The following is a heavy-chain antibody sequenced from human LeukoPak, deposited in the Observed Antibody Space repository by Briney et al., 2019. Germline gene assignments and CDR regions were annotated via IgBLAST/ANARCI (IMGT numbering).Heavy chain of an antibody. D-gene: IGHD4-17*01. CDR2: IYYTGST. V-gene: IGHV4-39*07. CDR3: ARTETYYDYGDLP. Sequence: PSETLSLTCTVSGGSIRSTSYYWGCIRQPPGKGLEWIGSIYYTGSTYYNPSLKSRVTISVDTSKNQFSLKLSSVTAADTAVYYCARTETYYDYGDLPWGQGTLVTVSS. J-gene: IGHJ5*02. CDR1: GGSIRSTSYY.